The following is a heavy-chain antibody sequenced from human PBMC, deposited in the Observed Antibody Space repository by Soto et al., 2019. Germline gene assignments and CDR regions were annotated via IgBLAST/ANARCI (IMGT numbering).Heavy chain of an antibody. CDR3: ARERDRGYWFDP. D-gene: IGHD3-10*01. CDR1: GYIFTSYY. J-gene: IGHJ5*02. V-gene: IGHV1-46*03. CDR2: AYPHAATT. Sequence: QAQVVQSGAEARAPGASVKVSCKASGYIFTSYYIHWVRQAPGQGLEYLGVAYPHAATTYVAQEFQGRLTLTMERSTSTVDMELTSLTPEDTAVYYCARERDRGYWFDPWGQGPLVTVSS.